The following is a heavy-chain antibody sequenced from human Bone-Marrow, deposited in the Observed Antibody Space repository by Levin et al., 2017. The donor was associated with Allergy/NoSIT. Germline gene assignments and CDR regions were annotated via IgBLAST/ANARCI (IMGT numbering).Heavy chain of an antibody. J-gene: IGHJ4*02. Sequence: PGGSLRLSCAASGITLSSFTMNWVRQPPGKGLEWVSSISGGSNFIYYADSMRGRFTISRDNAKNSLYLQMTNLSAEDTGVYYCASGESTSFTPDFAYWGQGTLVTVSS. CDR2: ISGGSNFI. V-gene: IGHV3-21*01. CDR3: ASGESTSFTPDFAY. CDR1: GITLSSFT. D-gene: IGHD6-6*01.